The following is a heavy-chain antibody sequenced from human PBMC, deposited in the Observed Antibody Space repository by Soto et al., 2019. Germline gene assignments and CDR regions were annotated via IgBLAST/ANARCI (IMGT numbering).Heavy chain of an antibody. D-gene: IGHD5-18*01. CDR1: VFSLSTRGLC. CDR2: IDWDDGK. CDR3: ARTRTWIHLRKRGLGYYYYGMDV. Sequence: VSWPTVVYPTRTLGLTSPVSVFSLSTRGLCVSWIRQPPGKALELLALIDWDDGKYYSTSLKTRLTISKDTSKNQVVLTMTNMDTADTATYYCARTRTWIHLRKRGLGYYYYGMDVWGQGTRVTFS. V-gene: IGHV2-70*01. J-gene: IGHJ6*02.